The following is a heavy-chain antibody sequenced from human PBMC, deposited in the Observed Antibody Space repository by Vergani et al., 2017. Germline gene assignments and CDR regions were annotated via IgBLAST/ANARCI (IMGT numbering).Heavy chain of an antibody. CDR2: IIPIFGTA. D-gene: IGHD5-18*01. CDR1: GGTFSSYA. V-gene: IGHV1-69*18. Sequence: QVQLVQSGAEVKKPGSSVKVSCKASGGTFSSYAISWVRQAPGQGLEWMGRIIPIFGTANYAQKFQGRVTITADESTSTAYMELRSLRSDDTAVYYCARDYSARSYGYGSVGDYWGQGTLVTVSS. J-gene: IGHJ4*02. CDR3: ARDYSARSYGYGSVGDY.